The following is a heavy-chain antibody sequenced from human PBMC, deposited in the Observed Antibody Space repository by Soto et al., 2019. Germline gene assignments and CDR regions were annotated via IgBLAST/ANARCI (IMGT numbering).Heavy chain of an antibody. D-gene: IGHD5-18*01. CDR3: VKDRYVPLWLEDYGMDV. V-gene: IGHV3-30*18. CDR1: AFTFSSYR. J-gene: IGHJ6*02. Sequence: QVQLVESGGGVVQPGRSLRLSCAASAFTFSSYRIHWVRQAPGKGLGWVAVISYDSSDKYYADSVKGRFTISRDNSKNSLYLQMNSLRAEDTDVYYCVKDRYVPLWLEDYGMDVWGQGTTVIFSS. CDR2: ISYDSSDK.